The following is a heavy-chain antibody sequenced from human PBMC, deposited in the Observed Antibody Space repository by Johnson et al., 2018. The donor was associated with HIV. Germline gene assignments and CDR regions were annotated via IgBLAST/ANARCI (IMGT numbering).Heavy chain of an antibody. J-gene: IGHJ3*02. V-gene: IGHV3-30-3*01. CDR1: GFTFSSYA. CDR2: ISYDGSNK. Sequence: QVQLVESGGGFVQPGGSLRLSCAASGFTFSSYAMHWVRQAPGKGLEWVAVISYDGSNKYYADSVKGRFTISRDNSKNTLYLQMNSLRVEDTAVYYCARGFYGSGSYYDAFDIWGQGTMVTVSS. D-gene: IGHD3-10*01. CDR3: ARGFYGSGSYYDAFDI.